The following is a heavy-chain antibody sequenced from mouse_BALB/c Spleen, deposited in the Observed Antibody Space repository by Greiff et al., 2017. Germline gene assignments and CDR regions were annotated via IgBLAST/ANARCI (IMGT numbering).Heavy chain of an antibody. V-gene: IGHV14-3*02. D-gene: IGHD1-2*01. CDR3: ASLLRLPY. CDR1: GFNIKDTY. J-gene: IGHJ2*01. CDR2: IDPANGNT. Sequence: VQLQQSGAELVKPGASVKLSCTASGFNIKDTYMHWVKQRPEQGLEWIGRIDPANGNTKYDPKFQGKATITADTSSNTAYLQLSSLTSEDTAVYYCASLLRLPYGGQGTTLTVSS.